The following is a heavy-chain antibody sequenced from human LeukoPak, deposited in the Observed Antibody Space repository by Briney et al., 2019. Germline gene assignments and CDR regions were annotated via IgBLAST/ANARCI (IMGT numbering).Heavy chain of an antibody. D-gene: IGHD5-12*01. CDR1: GHTLSELS. V-gene: IGHV1-24*01. J-gene: IGHJ4*02. CDR3: ATEPPSGRVVATMEGQ. Sequence: ASVKVSCKVSGHTLSELSMHGVRQSPGEGLERMEGIDFEDGTTIYAQKFQGRVTMTEDTSTDTAYMELSSLRSEDTAVYFCATEPPSGRVVATMEGQWGQGTLVTVSS. CDR2: IDFEDGTT.